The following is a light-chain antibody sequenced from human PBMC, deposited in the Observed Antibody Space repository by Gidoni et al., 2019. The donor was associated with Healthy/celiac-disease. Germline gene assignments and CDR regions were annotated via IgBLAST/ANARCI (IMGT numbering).Light chain of an antibody. V-gene: IGKV3-20*01. CDR1: PRVSSSY. CDR3: HRYGSSPVT. CDR2: VAS. J-gene: IGKJ2*01. Sequence: DIVLTQSPGTLSLYSGARATLSCRASPRVSSSYLAWYQQKPGQAHRLHIYVASSRATGIPDRCSGSGSGTDLTLTISRLEPEDFAVYYCHRYGSSPVTFGQGTKLEIK.